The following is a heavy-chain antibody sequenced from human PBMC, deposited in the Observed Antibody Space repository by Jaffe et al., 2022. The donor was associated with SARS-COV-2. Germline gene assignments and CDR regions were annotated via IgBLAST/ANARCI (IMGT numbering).Heavy chain of an antibody. V-gene: IGHV3-21*01. CDR1: GFTFSSYS. D-gene: IGHD2-8*02. Sequence: EVQLVESGGGLVKPGGSLRLSCAASGFTFSSYSMNWLRQAPGKGLEWVSSMSSSSTYIYYADSVKGRFTISRDNAKNSLYLQMNSLRVEDTAVYYCARSDIGGVFAYWGQGTLVTVSS. CDR2: MSSSSTYI. CDR3: ARSDIGGVFAY. J-gene: IGHJ4*01.